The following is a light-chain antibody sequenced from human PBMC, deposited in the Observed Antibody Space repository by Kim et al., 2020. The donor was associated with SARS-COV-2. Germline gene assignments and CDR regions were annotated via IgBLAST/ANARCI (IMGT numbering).Light chain of an antibody. CDR2: AAS. CDR1: QDISRS. J-gene: IGKJ1*01. CDR3: QKYDSAPWT. V-gene: IGKV1-27*01. Sequence: ASVGDRFTITCRASQDISRSLAWYQQRPGKVPSLLIYAASTLQSGVPSRFSGSGSGTEFTLTISSLQPEDVATYYCQKYDSAPWTFGPGTRWIS.